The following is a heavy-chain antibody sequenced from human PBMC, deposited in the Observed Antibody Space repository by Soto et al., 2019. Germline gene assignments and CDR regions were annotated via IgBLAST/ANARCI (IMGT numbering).Heavy chain of an antibody. CDR1: GFTFSSYS. J-gene: IGHJ5*02. Sequence: EVQVVESGGGLVKPGGSLRLSCAASGFTFSSYSMNWVRQAPGKGLEWVSSISTDGSYKYYADSVKGRFTISRDNAKNSVYLQVDSLRAEDTAFYYCARSGNVNVLRHNCVDPWGQGTLVAVS. V-gene: IGHV3-21*01. D-gene: IGHD2-8*01. CDR3: ARSGNVNVLRHNCVDP. CDR2: ISTDGSYK.